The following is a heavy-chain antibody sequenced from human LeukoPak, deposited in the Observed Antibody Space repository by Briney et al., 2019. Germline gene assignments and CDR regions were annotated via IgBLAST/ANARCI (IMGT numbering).Heavy chain of an antibody. Sequence: GGSLRLSCAASGFTFDDYAMHWVRQAPGKGLEWVSGISWNSGSIGYADSVKGRFTISRDNAKNSLYLQMNSLRAEDTALYYCAKDIAPWGVVVVTGHNWFDPWGQGTLVTVSS. CDR1: GFTFDDYA. J-gene: IGHJ5*02. V-gene: IGHV3-9*01. D-gene: IGHD2-21*02. CDR2: ISWNSGSI. CDR3: AKDIAPWGVVVVTGHNWFDP.